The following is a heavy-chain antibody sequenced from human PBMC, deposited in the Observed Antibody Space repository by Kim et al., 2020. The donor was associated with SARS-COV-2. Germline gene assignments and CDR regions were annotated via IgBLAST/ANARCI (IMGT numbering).Heavy chain of an antibody. CDR2: ISSGGST. D-gene: IGHD6-13*01. J-gene: IGHJ6*03. V-gene: IGHV4-39*01. Sequence: SETLSLTCSVSGCSIRNKSYYWVWIRQPPGKGLEWIGSISSGGSTYYNPSLQSRVSVSADRTKNQVSLTLTSVTAADTDVFYCARLTTRDSSWYNYFYDMDVWGEGTRVTVSS. CDR3: ARLTTRDSSWYNYFYDMDV. CDR1: GCSIRNKSYY.